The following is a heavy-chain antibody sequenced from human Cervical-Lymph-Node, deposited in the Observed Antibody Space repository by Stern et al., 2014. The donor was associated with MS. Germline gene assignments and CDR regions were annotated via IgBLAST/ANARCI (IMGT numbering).Heavy chain of an antibody. J-gene: IGHJ6*02. CDR2: INTASGST. CDR1: GYTFTKRA. V-gene: IGHV1-3*04. CDR3: ARDVRDSQYFYHAMDV. D-gene: IGHD2-15*01. Sequence: VQLVQSGAAVKEPGASVMLSCKASGYTFTKRAIHWVRQAPGKGLEWMGWINTASGSTKYSQQFQDRLIITSDTSSTAVYMQLSYLTSEDTSVYYCARDVRDSQYFYHAMDVWGQGTTVTVSS.